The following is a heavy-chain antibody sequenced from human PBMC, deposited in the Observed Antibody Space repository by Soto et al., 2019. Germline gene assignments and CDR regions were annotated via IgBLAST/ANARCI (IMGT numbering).Heavy chain of an antibody. V-gene: IGHV4-39*01. D-gene: IGHD2-2*01. Sequence: SDTLSLTCTVYGCSISSMSYYLGWIRQPPVKGLEWIGSIYYSGSTYYNPSLKSRVTISVDTSKNQFSLKLSSVTAADTAVYYCARLPGYCSSTSCPYYGMDVWGQGTTVT. CDR3: ARLPGYCSSTSCPYYGMDV. CDR1: GCSISSMSYY. CDR2: IYYSGST. J-gene: IGHJ6*02.